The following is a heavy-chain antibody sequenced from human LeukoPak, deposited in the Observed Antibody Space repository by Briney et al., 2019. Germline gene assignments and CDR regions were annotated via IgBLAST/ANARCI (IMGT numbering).Heavy chain of an antibody. CDR3: ARDRVGGYYQSIH. D-gene: IGHD3-22*01. J-gene: IGHJ4*02. V-gene: IGHV3-74*01. CDR1: GFTLSSYW. CDR2: ISSDGSST. Sequence: GGSLRLSCAASGFTLSSYWMFWVRQAPGKGLEWDSRISSDGSSTIYADSVKGRFTISRDNAKNSLYLQMNSLRAEDTAVYYCARDRVGGYYQSIHWGQGTLVTVSS.